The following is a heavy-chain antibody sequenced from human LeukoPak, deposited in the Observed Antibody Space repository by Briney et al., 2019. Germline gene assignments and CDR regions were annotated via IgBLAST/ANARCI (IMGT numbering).Heavy chain of an antibody. D-gene: IGHD3-22*01. Sequence: KPSETLSLTCTVSGGSISSYYWSWIRQPPGKGLEWIGYIYYSGSTNYNPSLKSRVTISVDTSKNQFSLKLSSVTAADTAVYYCARGHYYDSSGFESWGQGTLVTVSS. CDR1: GGSISSYY. CDR3: ARGHYYDSSGFES. CDR2: IYYSGST. J-gene: IGHJ4*02. V-gene: IGHV4-59*01.